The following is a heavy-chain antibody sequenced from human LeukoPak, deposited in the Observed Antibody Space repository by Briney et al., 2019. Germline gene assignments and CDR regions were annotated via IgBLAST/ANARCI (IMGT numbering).Heavy chain of an antibody. CDR3: AMRDRGYGLDI. Sequence: GGSLRLSCAASGFSLRAYDLIWVRQAPGKGLDWVSIINGGGNIMMYEDSVKGRFTISRDNSKNTFYLQMNSLRVEDTAVYYCAMRDRGYGLDIWGQGTMVTVSS. J-gene: IGHJ3*02. V-gene: IGHV3-23*03. CDR1: GFSLRAYD. D-gene: IGHD3-10*01. CDR2: INGGGNIM.